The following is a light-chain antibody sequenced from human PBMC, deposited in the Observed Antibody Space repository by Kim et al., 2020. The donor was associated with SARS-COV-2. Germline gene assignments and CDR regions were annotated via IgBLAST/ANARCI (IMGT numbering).Light chain of an antibody. CDR1: QSVDGW. CDR2: QAS. CDR3: KQYETYWT. V-gene: IGKV1-5*03. J-gene: IGKJ1*01. Sequence: DIQMTQSPSTLSAFVGDRVTITCRASQSVDGWLAWYQQKPGKAPTLLIYQASKLASGVPLRFSGSGSGTDFTLTVNNLQPHDSAVYYCKQYETYWTFGPGTKVDIK.